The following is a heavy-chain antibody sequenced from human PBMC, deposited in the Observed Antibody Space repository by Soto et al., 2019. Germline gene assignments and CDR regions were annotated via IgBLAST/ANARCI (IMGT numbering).Heavy chain of an antibody. CDR2: ISAYNGNT. CDR1: GYTFTSYG. Sequence: QVQLVQSGAEVKKPGAAVKFSCRASGYTFTSYGISWVRQAPGQGLAWMGWISAYNGNTNYAQKLQGRVTMTTDTSTSTAYMELRSLRSDDTAVYYCANHRLPWGRYGMDVWGQGTTVTVSS. V-gene: IGHV1-18*04. CDR3: ANHRLPWGRYGMDV. J-gene: IGHJ6*02. D-gene: IGHD3-16*01.